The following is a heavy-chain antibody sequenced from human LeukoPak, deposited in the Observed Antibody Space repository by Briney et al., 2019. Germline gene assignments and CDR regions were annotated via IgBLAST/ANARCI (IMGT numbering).Heavy chain of an antibody. V-gene: IGHV3-7*01. CDR1: GFTFSTYW. Sequence: GGSLRLSCAASGFTFSTYWMSWVRQAPGKGLKWVANIKQDGSEKYYVDSVKGRFTISRDNAKNSLYLQMNSLRAEDTAMYYCARDSAGNDYWGQGTLVTVSS. J-gene: IGHJ4*02. CDR3: ARDSAGNDY. D-gene: IGHD6-13*01. CDR2: IKQDGSEK.